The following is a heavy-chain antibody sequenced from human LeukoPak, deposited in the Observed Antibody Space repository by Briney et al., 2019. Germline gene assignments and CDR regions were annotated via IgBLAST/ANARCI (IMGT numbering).Heavy chain of an antibody. J-gene: IGHJ4*02. CDR1: GFTFRSYA. D-gene: IGHD5-12*01. Sequence: PVGSLRVSCAAPGFTFRSYAVSPGRQTPGKGLEWVSGISGSAYSTNYADAVKGLFTSSRDNSQNTLYLQMNILRAEDTDVYKWAKEAGYSGYDYPDYWGQGTLVTVSS. V-gene: IGHV3-23*01. CDR3: AKEAGYSGYDYPDY. CDR2: ISGSAYST.